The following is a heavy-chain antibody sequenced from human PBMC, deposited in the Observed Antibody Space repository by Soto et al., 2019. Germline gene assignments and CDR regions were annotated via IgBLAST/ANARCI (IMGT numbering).Heavy chain of an antibody. CDR3: ARDAATHDYIWGSYRYDGWFDP. CDR1: GDSVSSNSAA. CDR2: TYYRSKWYN. Sequence: QSQTLSLTCAISGDSVSSNSAAWNWIRQSPSRGLEWLGRTYYRSKWYNDYAVSVKSRITINPDTSKNQFSLQLNSVTPEDTAVYYCARDAATHDYIWGSYRYDGWFDPWGQGTLVTVSS. V-gene: IGHV6-1*01. J-gene: IGHJ5*02. D-gene: IGHD3-16*02.